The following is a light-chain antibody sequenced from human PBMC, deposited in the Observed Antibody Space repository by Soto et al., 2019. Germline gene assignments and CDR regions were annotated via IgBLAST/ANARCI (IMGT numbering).Light chain of an antibody. Sequence: EIVLTHSPGTLSLSPGERATLSCRASQSVTSTYLAWYQHKPGQAPRLLIYGASSRATGIPDRFSGSGSGTDFTLTISRLEPEDFALYYCHQYGSSPSTFGLGTKVDI. CDR2: GAS. V-gene: IGKV3-20*01. CDR3: HQYGSSPST. J-gene: IGKJ1*01. CDR1: QSVTSTY.